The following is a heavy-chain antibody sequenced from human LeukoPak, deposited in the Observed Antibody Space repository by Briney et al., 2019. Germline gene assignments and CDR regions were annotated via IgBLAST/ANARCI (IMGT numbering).Heavy chain of an antibody. Sequence: GGSLRLSCAASGFAFSSYAMSWVRQAPGKGLEWVSAISGSGGSTYYADSVKGRFTISRDNSKNTLYLQMNSLRAEDTAVYYCAKDPWRSGSYPDYWGQGTLVTVSS. CDR1: GFAFSSYA. J-gene: IGHJ4*02. CDR3: AKDPWRSGSYPDY. D-gene: IGHD1-26*01. V-gene: IGHV3-23*01. CDR2: ISGSGGST.